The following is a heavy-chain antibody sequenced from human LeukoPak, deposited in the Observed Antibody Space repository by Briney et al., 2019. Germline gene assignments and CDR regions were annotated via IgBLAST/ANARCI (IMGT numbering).Heavy chain of an antibody. V-gene: IGHV3-23*01. CDR3: AKGSDITPNGLSNY. Sequence: GGSLRLSCVASGFTFRGYAMYWVRQAPAKGLEGVSSISADSRTYDADSMEGRFTISRDNSNNPLYLQMTSLRAEDTALYYCAKGSDITPNGLSNYWGQGTLVTVSP. CDR1: GFTFRGYA. J-gene: IGHJ4*02. D-gene: IGHD3-16*01. CDR2: ISADSRT.